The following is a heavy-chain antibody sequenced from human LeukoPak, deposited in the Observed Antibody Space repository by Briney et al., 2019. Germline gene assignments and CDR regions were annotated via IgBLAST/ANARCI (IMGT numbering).Heavy chain of an antibody. CDR2: INHDGSKK. CDR1: GFSFNIYC. V-gene: IGHV3-7*03. J-gene: IGHJ4*02. Sequence: PGGSLRLSCAASGFSFNIYCMSWVRQAPGKGLEWVANINHDGSKKYYADSVKGRFTISRDNAENSLYLQMNSLRAEDTAVYYCTGNVYRRFDYWGQGTLVSVSS. CDR3: TGNVYRRFDY. D-gene: IGHD5-18*01.